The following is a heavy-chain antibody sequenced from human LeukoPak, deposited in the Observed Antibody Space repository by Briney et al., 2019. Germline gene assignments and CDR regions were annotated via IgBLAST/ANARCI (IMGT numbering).Heavy chain of an antibody. CDR2: IWYDGSNK. J-gene: IGHJ4*02. D-gene: IGHD4-17*01. CDR1: GFTFSSYG. Sequence: PGGSLRLSCAASGFTFSSYGMHWVRQAPGKGLEWVAVIWYDGSNKYYADSVKGRFTISRDNSKNTLYLQMNSLRAEDTAVYYCARGREEGYGDAFDYWGQGTLVTVSS. V-gene: IGHV3-33*01. CDR3: ARGREEGYGDAFDY.